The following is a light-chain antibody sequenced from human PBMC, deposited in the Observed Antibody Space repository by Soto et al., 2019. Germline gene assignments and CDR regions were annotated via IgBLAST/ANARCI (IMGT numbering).Light chain of an antibody. V-gene: IGKV1-27*01. CDR3: QKYDRAPFT. CDR1: QGISNY. J-gene: IGKJ3*01. Sequence: DIQMTQSPSSLSAYLGDRVTITCRASQGISNYLAWYQQKPGRLPKLLLFGASTLQSGVPARFSGSGSGTLFTLTINGLLAEDVATYYCQKYDRAPFTFGHGTKVDFK. CDR2: GAS.